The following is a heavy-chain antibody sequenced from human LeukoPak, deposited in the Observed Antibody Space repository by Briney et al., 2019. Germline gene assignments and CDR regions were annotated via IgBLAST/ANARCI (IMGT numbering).Heavy chain of an antibody. CDR1: GGSISSGGYY. CDR2: IYYSGST. CDR3: ARGLYDFWSGYSNWFDP. J-gene: IGHJ5*02. Sequence: PSQTLSLTCTVSGGSISSGGYYWSCIRQHPGKGLEWLGYIYYSGSTYYNPSLKSRVTISVDTSKNQFSLKLSSVTAADTAVYYCARGLYDFWSGYSNWFDPWGQGTLVTVSS. V-gene: IGHV4-31*03. D-gene: IGHD3-3*01.